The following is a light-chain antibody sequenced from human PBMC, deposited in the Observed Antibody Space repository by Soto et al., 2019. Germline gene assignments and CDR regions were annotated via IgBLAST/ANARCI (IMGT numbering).Light chain of an antibody. CDR1: QSVLYSSNNKNY. CDR3: QQYYSTPYT. J-gene: IGKJ2*01. CDR2: WAS. Sequence: DIVMTQSPDSLAVSLGARATINCKSSQSVLYSSNNKNYLAWYQQKPGQPPKLLIYWASTRESGVPDRFSGSGSGTDFTLTISSLQAEDVAVYYYQQYYSTPYTFGQGTKLEIK. V-gene: IGKV4-1*01.